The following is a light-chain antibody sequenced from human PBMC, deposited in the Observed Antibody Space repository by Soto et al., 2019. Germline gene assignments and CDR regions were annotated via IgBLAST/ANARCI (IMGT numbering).Light chain of an antibody. CDR1: QSVNSNY. CDR2: GAS. Sequence: EMVMTQSAAVLSVSPGESATLLCRASQSVNSNYLAWYQQKPGQAPRLLIYGASSRATGIPDRFSGSRSGTDFTLTISRLEPEDFAVYYCQQYGSSPLTFGGGTKVDI. J-gene: IGKJ4*01. V-gene: IGKV3-20*01. CDR3: QQYGSSPLT.